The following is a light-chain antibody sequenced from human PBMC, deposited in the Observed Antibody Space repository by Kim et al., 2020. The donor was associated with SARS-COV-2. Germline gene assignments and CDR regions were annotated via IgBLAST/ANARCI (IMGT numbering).Light chain of an antibody. Sequence: GEPASITCRSSQSLLHSNGYNYLDWYLQKPGQSPQLLIYLGSNRASGVPDRFSGSGSGIDFTLKISRVEAEDVGVYYCMQALQTPSFGQGTKLEI. J-gene: IGKJ2*01. CDR1: QSLLHSNGYNY. V-gene: IGKV2-28*01. CDR2: LGS. CDR3: MQALQTPS.